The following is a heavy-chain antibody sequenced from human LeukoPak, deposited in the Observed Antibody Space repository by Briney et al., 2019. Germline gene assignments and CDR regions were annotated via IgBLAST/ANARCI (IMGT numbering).Heavy chain of an antibody. CDR1: GFTFSSYS. D-gene: IGHD2-2*01. Sequence: GGSLRLSCAASGFTFSSYSMNWVRQAPGKGLEWVSSISSSSSYIYYADSVKGRFTISRDKAKNSLYLQRNSLRAEDTAVYYCARAGRVVPAAKNAFDIWGQGTMVTVSS. CDR2: ISSSSSYI. CDR3: ARAGRVVPAAKNAFDI. J-gene: IGHJ3*02. V-gene: IGHV3-21*01.